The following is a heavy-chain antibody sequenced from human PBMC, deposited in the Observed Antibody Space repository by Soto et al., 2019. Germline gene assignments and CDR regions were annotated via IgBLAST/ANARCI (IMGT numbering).Heavy chain of an antibody. CDR2: ISYDGSNK. J-gene: IGHJ4*02. V-gene: IGHV3-30-3*01. D-gene: IGHD2-2*01. CDR3: ARTLTVPAAPFFDY. Sequence: GGSLRLSCAASGFTFSSYAMHWVRQAPGKGLEWVAVISYDGSNKYYADSVKGRFTISRDNSKNTLYLKMNSLRAEDTAVYYCARTLTVPAAPFFDYWGQGTLVTVSS. CDR1: GFTFSSYA.